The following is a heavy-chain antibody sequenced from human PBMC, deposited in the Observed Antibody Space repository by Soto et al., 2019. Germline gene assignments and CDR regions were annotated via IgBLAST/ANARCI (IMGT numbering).Heavy chain of an antibody. D-gene: IGHD3-9*01. V-gene: IGHV4-30-2*01. J-gene: IGHJ4*02. CDR2: IYHSGST. CDR1: GGSISSGGYS. CDR3: ARVNYDILTGYYGELDY. Sequence: PSETLSLTCAVSGGSISSGGYSWSWIRQPPGKGLEWIGYIYHSGSTYYNPSLKSRVTISVDRSKNQFSLKLSSVTAADTAVYYCARVNYDILTGYYGELDYWGQGTLVTVSS.